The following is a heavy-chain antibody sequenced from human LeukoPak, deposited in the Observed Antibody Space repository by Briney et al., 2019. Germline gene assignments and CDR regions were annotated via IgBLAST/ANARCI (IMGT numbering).Heavy chain of an antibody. D-gene: IGHD2-21*01. V-gene: IGHV5-51*01. CDR3: ARQAPFYIHIPGDDAFDI. CDR2: IYPLNSNT. J-gene: IGHJ3*02. Sequence: GESLKISCQASGYNFTNYWIGWVRQMPGKGLEWMGVIYPLNSNTKYNPSVQGQVTISVDQSIRTAYLQWSSLKASDTAIYYCARQAPFYIHIPGDDAFDIWGQGTMVTVSS. CDR1: GYNFTNYW.